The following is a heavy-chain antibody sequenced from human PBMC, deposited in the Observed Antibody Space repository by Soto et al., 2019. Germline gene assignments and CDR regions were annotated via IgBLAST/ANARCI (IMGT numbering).Heavy chain of an antibody. Sequence: QVQLVESGGGVVQPGRSLRLSCAASGFTFNNYGMHWARQAPGKGLEWVAGISYDGSNKYYADYVKGRFIISRDNSRNTLYLKMDSLRAEDTAVYYCAGGWYFFDYCGQGTLVTVSS. CDR2: ISYDGSNK. CDR3: AGGWYFFDY. D-gene: IGHD6-19*01. J-gene: IGHJ4*02. V-gene: IGHV3-30*03. CDR1: GFTFNNYG.